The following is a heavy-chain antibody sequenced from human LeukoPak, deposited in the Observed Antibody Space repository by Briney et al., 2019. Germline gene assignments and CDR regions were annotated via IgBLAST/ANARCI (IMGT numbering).Heavy chain of an antibody. J-gene: IGHJ4*02. CDR3: ARVPHAMVRGVIITEFYFDY. Sequence: PGGSLRLSFAASGLTFSSYSINWVRQAPGKGLEWVSSISSSSNYIYYADSVRGRFTISRDNAKNSLYLQMNSLRAEDTAVYYCARVPHAMVRGVIITEFYFDYWGQGPLVTVSS. CDR2: ISSSSNYI. D-gene: IGHD3-10*01. V-gene: IGHV3-21*01. CDR1: GLTFSSYS.